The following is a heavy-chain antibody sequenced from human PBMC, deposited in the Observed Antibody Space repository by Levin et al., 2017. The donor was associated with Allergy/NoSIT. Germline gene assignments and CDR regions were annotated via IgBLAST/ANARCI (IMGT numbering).Heavy chain of an antibody. CDR3: ARARVAGKYDAEYFQY. Sequence: ASVKVSCRASGYTFTYYYIHWVRQAPGQGLEWMGRINPNSGDTKDAHKFQGRVTMTRDTSMTTVYMDLSRLTSDDTAMYYCARARVAGKYDAEYFQYWGQGTLITVSS. CDR1: GYTFTYYY. V-gene: IGHV1-2*06. CDR2: INPNSGDT. J-gene: IGHJ1*01. D-gene: IGHD6-19*01.